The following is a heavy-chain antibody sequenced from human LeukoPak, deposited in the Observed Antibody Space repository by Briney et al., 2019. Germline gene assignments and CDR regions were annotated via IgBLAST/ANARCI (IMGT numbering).Heavy chain of an antibody. V-gene: IGHV1-2*02. Sequence: GASVKVSCKASGYTFIDYHIHWVRQAPGQGLEWMAWINPNSGGTNSAQKFQGRVTMTRDTSISTAYMELSRLRSDDSAMYYCARATTTYFDYWGQGTLVTVSS. J-gene: IGHJ4*02. CDR1: GYTFIDYH. CDR2: INPNSGGT. CDR3: ARATTTYFDY. D-gene: IGHD1-14*01.